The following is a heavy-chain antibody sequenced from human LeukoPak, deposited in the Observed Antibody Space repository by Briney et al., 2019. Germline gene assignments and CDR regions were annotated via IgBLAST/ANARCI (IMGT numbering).Heavy chain of an antibody. CDR3: AKDPPSGYASGTYYLDN. CDR2: ISGSGYTT. D-gene: IGHD6-19*01. CDR1: GFTFSSYA. J-gene: IGHJ4*02. Sequence: QSGGSLRLSCAGSGFTFSSYAMSWVRQAPGKGLEWVSSISGSGYTTYYPDSVKGRFTISRDNSKNTLYLQMNSLRAEDTALYYCAKDPPSGYASGTYYLDNWGQGTLVIVPS. V-gene: IGHV3-23*01.